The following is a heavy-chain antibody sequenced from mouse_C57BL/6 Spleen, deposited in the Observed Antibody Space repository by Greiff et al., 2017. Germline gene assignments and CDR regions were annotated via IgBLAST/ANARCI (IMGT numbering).Heavy chain of an antibody. Sequence: EVMLVESGGGLVKPGGSLKLSCAASGFTFSSYAMSWVRQTPEKRLEWVATISDGGSYTYYPVNVKGRFTISRDNDKNNLYLQMSHLKSENTAMYDFARAGYGNYDGDYWGQGTTLTVSS. CDR2: ISDGGSYT. CDR1: GFTFSSYA. D-gene: IGHD2-1*01. V-gene: IGHV5-4*03. CDR3: ARAGYGNYDGDY. J-gene: IGHJ2*01.